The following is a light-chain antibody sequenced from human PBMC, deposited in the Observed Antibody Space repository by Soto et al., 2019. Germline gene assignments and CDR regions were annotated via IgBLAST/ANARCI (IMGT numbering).Light chain of an antibody. V-gene: IGKV4-1*01. CDR1: QSVLYNFNNKKY. CDR3: QQYYSIPIT. CDR2: WAS. Sequence: DIVMTQSPDSLAVSLGERATINCKSSQSVLYNFNNKKYLAWYQQKPGQPPKLLIYWASTRESGVPDRFSGSGSGTDFTLTIGSLQAEDVAVYSCQQYYSIPITFGQGTRLEIK. J-gene: IGKJ5*01.